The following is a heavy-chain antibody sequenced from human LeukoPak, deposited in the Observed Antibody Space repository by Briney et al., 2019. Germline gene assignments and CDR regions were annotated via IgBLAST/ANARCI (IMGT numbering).Heavy chain of an antibody. CDR2: IYYSGST. CDR1: GGSISSYY. Sequence: SETLSLTCTVSGGSISSYYWSWIRQPPGKGLEWIGYIYYSGSTNYNPSLKSRVTISVDTSKNQFSLKLSSVTAADTAVYYCARLLSYDSSGYYYVFDYWGQGTLVTVSS. CDR3: ARLLSYDSSGYYYVFDY. J-gene: IGHJ4*02. D-gene: IGHD3-22*01. V-gene: IGHV4-59*12.